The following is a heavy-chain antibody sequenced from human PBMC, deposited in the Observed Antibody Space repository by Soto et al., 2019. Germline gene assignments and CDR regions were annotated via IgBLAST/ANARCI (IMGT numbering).Heavy chain of an antibody. CDR2: FDPEDGET. CDR1: GYTLTELS. J-gene: IGHJ4*02. V-gene: IGHV1-24*01. D-gene: IGHD1-1*01. CDR3: ATEPQPGGERRVSF. Sequence: ASVKVSCKVSGYTLTELSMHWVRQAPGKGLEWMGGFDPEDGETIYARKFQGRVTMTEDTSTDTAYMELSSLRSEDTAVYYCATEPQPGGERRVSFWGQGTLVTVSS.